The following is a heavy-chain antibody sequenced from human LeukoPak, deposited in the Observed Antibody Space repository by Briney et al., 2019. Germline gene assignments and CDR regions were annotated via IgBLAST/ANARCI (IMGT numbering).Heavy chain of an antibody. CDR2: INHSGST. Sequence: SETLSLTCAVYGGSFSGYYWSWIRQPPGKGLEWIGEINHSGSTNYNPSLKSRVTISVDTSKNQFSLKLSFVTAADTAVYYCARGRLWMGVWGKGTTVTVSS. CDR1: GGSFSGYY. CDR3: ARGRLWMGV. J-gene: IGHJ6*04. V-gene: IGHV4-34*01.